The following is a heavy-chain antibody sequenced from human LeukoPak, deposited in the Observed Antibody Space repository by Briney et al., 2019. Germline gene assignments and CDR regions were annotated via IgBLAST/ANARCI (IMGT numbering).Heavy chain of an antibody. CDR1: GFTFSSYS. CDR3: ARDGRIAAAATILSAGDH. CDR2: ISSSSSYI. J-gene: IGHJ4*02. V-gene: IGHV3-21*01. Sequence: PGGSLRLSCAASGFTFSSYSMNWVRQAPGKGLEWVSSISSSSSYIYYADSVKGRFTISRDNAKNSLYLQMNSLRAEDTAVYYCARDGRIAAAATILSAGDHWGQGTLVTVSS. D-gene: IGHD6-13*01.